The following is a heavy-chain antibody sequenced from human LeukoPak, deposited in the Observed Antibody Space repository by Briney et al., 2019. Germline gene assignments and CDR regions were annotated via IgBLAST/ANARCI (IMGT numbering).Heavy chain of an antibody. J-gene: IGHJ3*02. CDR2: IIPIFGTA. D-gene: IGHD1-26*01. Sequence: SVKVSCKASGGTFSSYAISWVRQAPGQGLEWMGRIIPIFGTANYAQKFQGRVTITTDESTSTAYMELSSLRSEDTAVYYCARESSGATDAFDIWGQGTMVTVSS. CDR1: GGTFSSYA. CDR3: ARESSGATDAFDI. V-gene: IGHV1-69*05.